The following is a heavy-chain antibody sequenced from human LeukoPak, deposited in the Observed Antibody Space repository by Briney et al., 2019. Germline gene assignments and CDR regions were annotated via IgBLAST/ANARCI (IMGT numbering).Heavy chain of an antibody. CDR1: GFTFTNSW. CDR3: ARGSYTGFDLYFDY. CDR2: IKQDGSTK. Sequence: PGGSLTLSCAASGFTFTNSWMAWVRQAPGKGLEWVANIKQDGSTKHYADSLKGRFTISRDNPKNSLYLQMNSLGADDAAVYYCARGSYTGFDLYFDYWGQGTLATISS. D-gene: IGHD5-12*01. J-gene: IGHJ4*02. V-gene: IGHV3-7*01.